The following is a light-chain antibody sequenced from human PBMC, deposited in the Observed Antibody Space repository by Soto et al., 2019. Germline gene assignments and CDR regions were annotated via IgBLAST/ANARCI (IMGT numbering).Light chain of an antibody. V-gene: IGKV1-5*03. CDR3: QQYNSYWT. J-gene: IGKJ1*01. CDR1: QSISSW. CDR2: KAS. Sequence: DIQMTQSPSTLSASVGDKVTITCRASQSISSWLAWNQQKPGKAPKLLIYKASSLESGVPSRFSGSLSGSEFTLTISSLQPDDFATYYCQQYNSYWTFGQGTKV.